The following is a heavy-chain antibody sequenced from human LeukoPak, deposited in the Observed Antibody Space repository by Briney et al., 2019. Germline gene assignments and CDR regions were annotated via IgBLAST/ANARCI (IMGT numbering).Heavy chain of an antibody. Sequence: GGSLRLSCAASGFTFSSYGMHWVRQAPGKGLEWVAVIWYDGSNKYYADSVKGRFTISRDNSKNTLYLQMSSLRAEDTAVYYCAKGGQEGPYNWFDPWGQGTLVTVSS. CDR1: GFTFSSYG. CDR2: IWYDGSNK. J-gene: IGHJ5*02. V-gene: IGHV3-33*06. CDR3: AKGGQEGPYNWFDP.